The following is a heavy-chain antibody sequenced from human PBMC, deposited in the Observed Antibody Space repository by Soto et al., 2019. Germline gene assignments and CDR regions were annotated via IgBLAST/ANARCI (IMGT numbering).Heavy chain of an antibody. D-gene: IGHD3-16*01. CDR1: GFTFRSYG. Sequence: GGSLRLSCAASGFTFRSYGMHWARQAPGRGLEWVAVISYDGSYKSYEDSVKGRFTISRDNYKNTLHLQMDSLRAEDTAVYYWAKNFTPLSPDLYLDSWDQGTMVTVSP. CDR3: AKNFTPLSPDLYLDS. V-gene: IGHV3-30*18. CDR2: ISYDGSYK. J-gene: IGHJ4*02.